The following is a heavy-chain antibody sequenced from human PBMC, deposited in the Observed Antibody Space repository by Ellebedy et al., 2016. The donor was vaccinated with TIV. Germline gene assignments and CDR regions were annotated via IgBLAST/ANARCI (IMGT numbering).Heavy chain of an antibody. CDR1: GFTLSSYA. J-gene: IGHJ6*02. V-gene: IGHV3-23*01. Sequence: PGGSLRPSCVASGFTLSSYAISWVRQAPGKGLEWVSTISSSDGSTYYAESVKGRFTISRDNSKNTLYLQMNSLRAEDTAVDYCAKSDDITVSGVVYFYYGMDVWGHGTTVTVSS. D-gene: IGHD3-3*01. CDR3: AKSDDITVSGVVYFYYGMDV. CDR2: ISSSDGST.